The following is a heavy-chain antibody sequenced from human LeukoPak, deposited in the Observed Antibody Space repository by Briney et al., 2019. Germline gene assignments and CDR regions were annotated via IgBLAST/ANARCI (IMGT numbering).Heavy chain of an antibody. CDR2: IYYSGRT. CDR3: ARGSGYYRPRGVDY. J-gene: IGHJ4*02. CDR1: VGSISSSSYY. V-gene: IGHV4-39*07. D-gene: IGHD3-22*01. Sequence: SEGLSLTRSVSVGSISSSSYYWGWIRQPPGEGLEWLGYIYYSGRTYYNPPLKSQVTIPVDTSKNQFSLKLSSVTAADTAVYYCARGSGYYRPRGVDYWGQGTLVTVSA.